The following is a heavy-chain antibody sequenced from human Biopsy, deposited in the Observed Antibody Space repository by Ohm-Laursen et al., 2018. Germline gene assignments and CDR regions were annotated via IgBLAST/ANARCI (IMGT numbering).Heavy chain of an antibody. CDR2: ISSGGRA. Sequence: TLFLTCTVSGGSISDDYWNWIRQSPGKGLQVIGYISSGGRAKYNPSLKSRLTISLDTSKNQLSLRLSSVTAADSAIYYCARERQFRFLEGAFDYWGQGILVTVSS. CDR3: ARERQFRFLEGAFDY. D-gene: IGHD3-3*01. V-gene: IGHV4-59*01. CDR1: GGSISDDY. J-gene: IGHJ4*02.